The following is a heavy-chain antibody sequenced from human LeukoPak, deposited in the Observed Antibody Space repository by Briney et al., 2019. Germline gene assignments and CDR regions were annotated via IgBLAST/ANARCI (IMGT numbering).Heavy chain of an antibody. J-gene: IGHJ6*03. CDR2: IRYDGSNK. Sequence: GGSLRLPCAASGFTFSSYGMHWVRQAPSKGLEWVAFIRYDGSNKYYADSVKGRFTISRDNSKNTLYLQMNSLRAEDTAVYYCAKDGGPVFVVVLAAPEGDYYYMDVWGKGTTVTVSS. CDR1: GFTFSSYG. V-gene: IGHV3-30*02. CDR3: AKDGGPVFVVVLAAPEGDYYYMDV. D-gene: IGHD2-2*01.